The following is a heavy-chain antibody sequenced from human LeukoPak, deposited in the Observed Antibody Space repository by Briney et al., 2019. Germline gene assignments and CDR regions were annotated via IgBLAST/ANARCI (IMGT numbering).Heavy chain of an antibody. Sequence: GGSLRLSCAASGFTFSDYYMSWIRQAPGKGLEWLSYISKNGKTIYYADSVKGRFTISRDNAKKSVYLQMNSLRAEDTAVYYCARGQLRGPFDYWGQGTLVTVSS. CDR3: ARGQLRGPFDY. V-gene: IGHV3-11*01. CDR1: GFTFSDYY. D-gene: IGHD2-2*01. J-gene: IGHJ4*02. CDR2: ISKNGKTI.